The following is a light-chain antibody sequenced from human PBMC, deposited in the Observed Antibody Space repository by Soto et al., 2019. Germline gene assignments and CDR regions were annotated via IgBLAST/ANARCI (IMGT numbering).Light chain of an antibody. J-gene: IGKJ1*01. CDR1: ESVGTK. V-gene: IGKV3-15*01. CDR3: QQYYDWPQT. CDR2: GAS. Sequence: ETVLTQSPDTLSVSPGESATLSCGASESVGTKLAWYQQKPGQAPRLLIYGASTRATGIPARFSGDGSGTEFTLTISSLQSEDLAIYYCQQYYDWPQTFGQGTTVELK.